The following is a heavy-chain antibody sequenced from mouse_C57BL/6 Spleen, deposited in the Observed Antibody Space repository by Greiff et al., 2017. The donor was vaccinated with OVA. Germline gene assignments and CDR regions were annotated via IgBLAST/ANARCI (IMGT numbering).Heavy chain of an antibody. CDR2: ISYDGSN. V-gene: IGHV3-6*01. Sequence: ESGPGLVKPSQSLSLTCSVTGYSITSGYYWNWIRQFPGNKLEWMGYISYDGSNNYNPSLKNRISITRDTSKNQFFLKWNSVTTEDTATYYCARDRGYYVPFAYWGQGTLVTVSA. CDR3: ARDRGYYVPFAY. D-gene: IGHD2-3*01. J-gene: IGHJ3*01. CDR1: GYSITSGYY.